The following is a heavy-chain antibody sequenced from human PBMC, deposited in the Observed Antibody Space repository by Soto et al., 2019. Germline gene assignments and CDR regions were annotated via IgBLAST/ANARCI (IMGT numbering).Heavy chain of an antibody. V-gene: IGHV4-30-2*01. CDR2: MYHSGST. CDR3: TRRVGYNYGPVGY. Sequence: PSETLSLTCAVSGGSISSGGYSWSWIRQPPGKGLEWIGYMYHSGSTYYNPSLKSRVTISRDDSENMLYLQMNSLRTEDTAVYYCTRRVGYNYGPVGYWGQGTLVTVSS. D-gene: IGHD5-18*01. J-gene: IGHJ4*02. CDR1: GGSISSGGYS.